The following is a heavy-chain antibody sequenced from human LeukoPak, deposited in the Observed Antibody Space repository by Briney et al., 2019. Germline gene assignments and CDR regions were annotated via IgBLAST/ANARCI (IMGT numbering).Heavy chain of an antibody. CDR1: GFTFSDYY. CDR2: ISSSGGST. V-gene: IGHV3-11*01. CDR3: AKADYGDYLTPYYYYMDV. J-gene: IGHJ6*03. D-gene: IGHD4-17*01. Sequence: PGGSLRLSCAASGFTFSDYYMSWIRQAPGRGLEWVSYISSSGGSTYYADSVKGRFTISRDNSKNTLYLQMNSLRAEDTAVYYCAKADYGDYLTPYYYYMDVWGKGTTVTISS.